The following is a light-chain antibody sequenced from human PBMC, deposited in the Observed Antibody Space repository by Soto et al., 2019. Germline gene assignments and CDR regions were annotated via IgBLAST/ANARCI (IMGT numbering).Light chain of an antibody. V-gene: IGLV2-8*01. CDR2: EVS. Sequence: QSALTQPPSASGSPGQSGTISCAGTSIDVGGYNYVSWYQQYPGKVPKLMIYEVSERPSGVPDRFSGSKSGNTAFLTVSGLQAEDEADYYCLSYADTAYVFGTGTKVTVL. J-gene: IGLJ1*01. CDR3: LSYADTAYV. CDR1: SIDVGGYNY.